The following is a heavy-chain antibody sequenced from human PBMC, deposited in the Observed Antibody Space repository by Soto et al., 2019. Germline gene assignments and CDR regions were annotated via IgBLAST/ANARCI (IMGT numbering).Heavy chain of an antibody. CDR3: ARGGGITVAGYYYYYYGMDV. CDR1: GGSFSGYY. D-gene: IGHD6-19*01. CDR2: INHSGST. V-gene: IGHV4-34*01. Sequence: SETLSLTCAVYGGSFSGYYWSWIRQPPGKGLEWIGEINHSGSTNYNPSLKSRVTISVDTSKNQFSLKLSSVTAADTAVYYCARGGGITVAGYYYYYYGMDVWGQGTTVTVYS. J-gene: IGHJ6*02.